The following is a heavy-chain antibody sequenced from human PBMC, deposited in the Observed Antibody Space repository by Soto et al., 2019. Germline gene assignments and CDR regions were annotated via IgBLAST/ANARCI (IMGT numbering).Heavy chain of an antibody. J-gene: IGHJ5*02. CDR2: IIPIFGTA. D-gene: IGHD2-2*01. V-gene: IGHV1-69*13. CDR3: ARMSYCSSTSCYSRPENWFDP. CDR1: GGTFSSYA. Sequence: ASVKVSCKASGGTFSSYAISWVRQAPGQGLEWMGGIIPIFGTANYAQKFQGRVTITADESTSTAYMELSSLRSEDTAVYYCARMSYCSSTSCYSRPENWFDPWGQGTLVTVSS.